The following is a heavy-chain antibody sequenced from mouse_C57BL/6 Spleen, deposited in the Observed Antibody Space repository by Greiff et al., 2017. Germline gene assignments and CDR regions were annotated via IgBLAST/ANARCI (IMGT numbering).Heavy chain of an antibody. Sequence: QVQLQQPGPELVKPGASVKISCKASGYSFTSYYIHWVKQRPGQGLEWIGWISPGSGNTKYNEKFKGKATLTADQSSSTAYMHLSSLTSEDSAVYDCASGYVGLAWCACWGPGTLVTVAA. J-gene: IGHJ3*01. D-gene: IGHD2-2*01. CDR1: GYSFTSYY. V-gene: IGHV1-66*01. CDR3: ASGYVGLAWCAC. CDR2: ISPGSGNT.